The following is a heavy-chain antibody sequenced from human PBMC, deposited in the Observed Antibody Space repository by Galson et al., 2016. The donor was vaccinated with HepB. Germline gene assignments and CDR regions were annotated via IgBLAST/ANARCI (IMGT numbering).Heavy chain of an antibody. CDR2: IYYSGTT. CDR3: ARHGPVSRTYYTMDV. J-gene: IGHJ6*04. Sequence: SETLSLTCNVSGGSINTNNFYWGWVRQPPGKGLEWVGSIYYSGTTHFTPSLKSRVTMSVDPAKSQFSLRLNSMTAADTAVYYCARHGPVSRTYYTMDVWGVGTTVIVSS. CDR1: GGSINTNNFY. D-gene: IGHD6-19*01. V-gene: IGHV4-39*01.